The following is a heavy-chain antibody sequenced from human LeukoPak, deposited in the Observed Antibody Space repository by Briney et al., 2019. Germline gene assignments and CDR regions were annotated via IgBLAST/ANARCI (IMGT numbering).Heavy chain of an antibody. D-gene: IGHD3-10*01. CDR3: ARGHPKDYYPDY. V-gene: IGHV1-2*02. Sequence: ASVKVSCKASGYTFTGYYMHWVRQAPGQGLAWMGWINPNSGGTNYAQKFQGRVTMTRDTSISTAYMELSRLRSDDTAVYYCARGHPKDYYPDYWGQGTLVTVSS. CDR1: GYTFTGYY. CDR2: INPNSGGT. J-gene: IGHJ4*02.